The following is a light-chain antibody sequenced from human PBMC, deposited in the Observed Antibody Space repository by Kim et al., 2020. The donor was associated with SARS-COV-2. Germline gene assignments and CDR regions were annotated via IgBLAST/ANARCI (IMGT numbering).Light chain of an antibody. Sequence: EIVMTQSPATLSLSPGERATLSCTASQSVNSNLAWYQKKPGQAPTLLIYGASSRATGIPARFSGSGSGTEFTLTISSLQSEDFALYYCQQYNNWPPITFGQGTRLEIK. CDR1: QSVNSN. J-gene: IGKJ5*01. V-gene: IGKV3-15*01. CDR3: QQYNNWPPIT. CDR2: GAS.